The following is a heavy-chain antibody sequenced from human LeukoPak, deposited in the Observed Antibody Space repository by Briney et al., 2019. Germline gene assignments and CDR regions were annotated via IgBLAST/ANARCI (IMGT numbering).Heavy chain of an antibody. J-gene: IGHJ6*03. D-gene: IGHD1-26*01. CDR3: ASLGATGYYYYYYYMDV. CDR2: IIPIFGTA. Sequence: SVKVSCKASGGTFSSYAISWVRQAPGQGLEWMGGIIPIFGTANYAQKFQGRVTVTADESTSTAYMELSSLRSEDTAVYYCASLGATGYYYYYYYMDVWGKGTTVTVSS. CDR1: GGTFSSYA. V-gene: IGHV1-69*13.